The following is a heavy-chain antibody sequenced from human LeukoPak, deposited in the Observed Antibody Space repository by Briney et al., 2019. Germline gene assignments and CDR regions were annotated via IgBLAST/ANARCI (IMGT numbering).Heavy chain of an antibody. CDR3: AKGFCGGSCFRDGSMDY. J-gene: IGHJ4*02. CDR2: IKGGGITT. D-gene: IGHD2-21*02. V-gene: IGHV3-23*01. CDR1: GITLSRHA. Sequence: HPGGSLRPSCAASGITLSRHAMSWVRQAPGKGLEWVSAIKGGGITTYYADSVKGRFTVSRDDSKNTLYLEMNNLRVDDTAIYYCAKGFCGGSCFRDGSMDYWGQGTLVAVSS.